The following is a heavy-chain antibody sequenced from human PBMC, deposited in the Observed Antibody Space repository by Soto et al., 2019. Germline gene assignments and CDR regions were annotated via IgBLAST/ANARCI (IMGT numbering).Heavy chain of an antibody. CDR3: ARDNTSYAMDL. D-gene: IGHD1-1*01. V-gene: IGHV1-8*01. J-gene: IGHJ6*02. CDR1: GYTFTSYD. CDR2: MNPNSGNT. Sequence: QVQLVQSGAEVKKPGASVKVSCKASGYTFTSYDINWVRQATGQGLEWMGWMNPNSGNTGYAQKFQGRVTMTRNTPIPTPYLDLTSLTSADTAVYYRARDNTSYAMDLWCQGTTVTVSS.